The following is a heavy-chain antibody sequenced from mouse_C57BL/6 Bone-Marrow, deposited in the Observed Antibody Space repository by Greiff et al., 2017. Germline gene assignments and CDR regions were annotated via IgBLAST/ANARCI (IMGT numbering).Heavy chain of an antibody. Sequence: EVMLVESGEGLVKPGGSLKLSCAASGFTFSSYAMSWVRQTPEKRLEWVAYISSGGDYIYYADTVKGRFTISRDNARNTLYLQMSSLKSEDTAMYYCTREDPYSNLYFDYWGQGTTLTVSS. CDR3: TREDPYSNLYFDY. CDR2: ISSGGDYI. D-gene: IGHD2-5*01. J-gene: IGHJ2*01. V-gene: IGHV5-9-1*02. CDR1: GFTFSSYA.